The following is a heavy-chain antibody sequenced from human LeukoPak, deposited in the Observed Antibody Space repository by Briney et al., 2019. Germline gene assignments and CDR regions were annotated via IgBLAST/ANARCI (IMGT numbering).Heavy chain of an antibody. V-gene: IGHV1-18*01. CDR3: ARGPYCSGGTCYSQYYDY. Sequence: ASVKVSCKASDYTFTSYGISWVRQAPGQGLEWMGWVSTYNGNTNYAQKLQGRVTMTTDTSTSTAYMELRSLRSDDTAVYYCARGPYCSGGTCYSQYYDYWSQGTLVIVSS. CDR1: DYTFTSYG. D-gene: IGHD2-15*01. J-gene: IGHJ4*02. CDR2: VSTYNGNT.